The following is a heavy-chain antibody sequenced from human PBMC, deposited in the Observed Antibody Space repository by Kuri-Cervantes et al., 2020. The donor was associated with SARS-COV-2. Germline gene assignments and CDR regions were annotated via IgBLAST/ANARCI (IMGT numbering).Heavy chain of an antibody. D-gene: IGHD1-26*01. CDR2: INTNTGSP. CDR1: GYTFTGYY. CDR3: ARGGQPLDP. Sequence: ASVKVSCKASGYTFTGYYMHWVRQAPGQGLEWLGWINTNTGSPMYAQGLTGRFVFSLDTSVGTAYLQINSLKAEDTAAYYCARGGQPLDPWGQGTLVTVSS. J-gene: IGHJ5*02. V-gene: IGHV7-4-1*02.